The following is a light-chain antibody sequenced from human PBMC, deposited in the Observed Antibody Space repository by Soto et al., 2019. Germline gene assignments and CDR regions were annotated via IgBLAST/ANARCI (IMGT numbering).Light chain of an antibody. J-gene: IGKJ1*01. V-gene: IGKV1-39*01. CDR3: QQSYSTLWT. Sequence: DLQMTQSPSSLSASVGDRVTITCRASQSISSYLNWYQQKPGKAPNLLIFAASSLQSGVPSRFSGSGSGKDFTLTISSLQPEDFATYYCQQSYSTLWTFGQGTKVDI. CDR2: AAS. CDR1: QSISSY.